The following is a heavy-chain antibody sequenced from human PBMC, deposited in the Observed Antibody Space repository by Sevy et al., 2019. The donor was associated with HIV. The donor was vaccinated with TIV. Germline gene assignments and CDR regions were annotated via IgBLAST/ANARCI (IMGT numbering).Heavy chain of an antibody. CDR2: ISYDGSNK. Sequence: GGSLRLSCAASGFTFSSYAMHWVRQAPGKGLEWVAVISYDGSNKYYADSVKGRFTISRDNSKNTLYLQMNGLRAEDTAVYYCARTNYDILTGYYISYYYGMDVWGQGTTVTVSS. D-gene: IGHD3-9*01. J-gene: IGHJ6*02. CDR1: GFTFSSYA. CDR3: ARTNYDILTGYYISYYYGMDV. V-gene: IGHV3-30-3*01.